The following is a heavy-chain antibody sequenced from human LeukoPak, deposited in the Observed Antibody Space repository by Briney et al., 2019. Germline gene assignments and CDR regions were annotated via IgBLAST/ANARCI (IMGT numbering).Heavy chain of an antibody. CDR1: GFTFSSYA. J-gene: IGHJ4*02. Sequence: PGGSLRLFCAASGFTFSSYAMSWVRQAPGKGLEWVSAISGSGGSTYYADSVKGRFTISRDNSKNTLYLQMNSLRAEDTAVYYCAKDRYDILTGGGYFDYWGQGTLVTVSS. D-gene: IGHD3-9*01. CDR3: AKDRYDILTGGGYFDY. CDR2: ISGSGGST. V-gene: IGHV3-23*01.